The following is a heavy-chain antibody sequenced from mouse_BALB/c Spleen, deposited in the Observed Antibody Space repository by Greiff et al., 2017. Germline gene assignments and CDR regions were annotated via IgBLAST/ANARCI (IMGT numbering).Heavy chain of an antibody. D-gene: IGHD2-4*01. CDR1: GYTFTSYW. J-gene: IGHJ3*01. V-gene: IGHV1-7*01. CDR2: INPSTGYT. Sequence: QVQLQQSGAELAKPGASVKMSCKASGYTFTSYWMHWVKQRPGQGLEWIGYINPSTGYTEYNQKFKDKATLTADKSSSTAYMQLSSLTSEDSAVYYCARSPYYDAQTCWGQESLGTVSA. CDR3: ARSPYYDAQTC.